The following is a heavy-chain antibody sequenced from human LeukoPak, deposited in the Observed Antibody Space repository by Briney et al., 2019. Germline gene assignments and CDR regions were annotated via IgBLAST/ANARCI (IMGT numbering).Heavy chain of an antibody. Sequence: SETLSLTCTVSGGSISSDYWSWIRQPPGKGLEWIGNIYYSGSTNCNPSLKSRVTMSVDTSMNQFSLKLSSVTAADTAVYYCARELTTVTTRWFDPWGQGTLVTVSS. J-gene: IGHJ5*02. CDR3: ARELTTVTTRWFDP. CDR2: IYYSGST. V-gene: IGHV4-59*08. CDR1: GGSISSDY. D-gene: IGHD4-17*01.